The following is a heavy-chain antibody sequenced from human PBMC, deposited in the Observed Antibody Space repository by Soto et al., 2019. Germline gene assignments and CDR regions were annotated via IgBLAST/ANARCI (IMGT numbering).Heavy chain of an antibody. CDR2: IYYSGST. J-gene: IGHJ4*02. Sequence: SETLSLTCTVSGGSISSYYWSWIRQPPGKGLEWIGYIYYSGSTNYNPSLKSRVTISVDTSKNQFSLKLSSVTAADTAVYYCARSYDFWSGYYFFHYWGQGTLVTVSS. CDR1: GGSISSYY. D-gene: IGHD3-3*01. CDR3: ARSYDFWSGYYFFHY. V-gene: IGHV4-59*08.